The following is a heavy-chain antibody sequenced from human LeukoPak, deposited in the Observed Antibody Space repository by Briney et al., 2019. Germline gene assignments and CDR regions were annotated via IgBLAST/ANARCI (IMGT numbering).Heavy chain of an antibody. Sequence: ASVKVSCKASGYTFTGYYMHWVREAPGQGLEWMGWINPNSGGTNYAQKFQGRVTMTRDTSISTAYMELSRLRSDDTAVYYCARGGGYSCGFFDYWGQGTLVTVSS. CDR2: INPNSGGT. CDR3: ARGGGYSCGFFDY. CDR1: GYTFTGYY. D-gene: IGHD5-18*01. J-gene: IGHJ4*02. V-gene: IGHV1-2*02.